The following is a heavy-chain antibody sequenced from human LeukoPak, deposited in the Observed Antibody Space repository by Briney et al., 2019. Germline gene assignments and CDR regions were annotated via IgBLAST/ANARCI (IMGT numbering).Heavy chain of an antibody. CDR1: GFIFDDYA. V-gene: IGHV3-9*01. Sequence: GGSLRLSCAASGFIFDDYAMHWVRQVPGKGLQWVSGINWNSSYIGLADFVKGRVTISRDNSKNTLYLQMNSLRAEDTAVYYCAKGPGYCSGGSCSRARDYWGQGTLVTVSS. D-gene: IGHD2-15*01. CDR3: AKGPGYCSGGSCSRARDY. CDR2: INWNSSYI. J-gene: IGHJ4*02.